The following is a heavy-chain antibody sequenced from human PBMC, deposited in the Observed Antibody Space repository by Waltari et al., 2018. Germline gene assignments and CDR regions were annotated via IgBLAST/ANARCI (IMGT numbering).Heavy chain of an antibody. CDR1: GYTFTDYY. CDR2: FDPEDGET. V-gene: IGHV1-69-2*01. D-gene: IGHD3-3*01. CDR3: ATSPLRFLEWVNWFDP. Sequence: EVQLVQSGAEVKKPGATVNISCNASGYTFTDYYHHWVPQAPGKGLEWMGRFDPEDGETIYAEKFQGRFTITADTSTDTAYMELTSLRSEDTAVYYCATSPLRFLEWVNWFDPWGQGTLVTVSS. J-gene: IGHJ5*02.